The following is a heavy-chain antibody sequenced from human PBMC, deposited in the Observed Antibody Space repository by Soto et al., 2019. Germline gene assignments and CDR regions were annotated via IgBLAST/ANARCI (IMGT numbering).Heavy chain of an antibody. CDR3: ARELHGGSYGMDV. CDR2: ITTAGDT. J-gene: IGHJ6*02. V-gene: IGHV3-13*01. CDR1: GFTFSNYD. Sequence: EVQLVESGGGLVQPGGSLRLSCAASGFTFSNYDMHLVRQVTGQGLEWVSGITTAGDTYYPGSVKGRFTISREKAKNSLYLQMNSLSAGDTAVYYCARELHGGSYGMDVWGQGTTVTVSS.